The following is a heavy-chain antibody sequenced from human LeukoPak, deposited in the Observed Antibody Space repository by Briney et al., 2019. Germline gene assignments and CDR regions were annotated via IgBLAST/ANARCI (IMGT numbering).Heavy chain of an antibody. CDR1: GFTFSSYS. CDR2: ISSSSSTI. Sequence: GGSLRLSCAASGFTFSSYSMNWVRQAPGKGLEWVSYISSSSSTIYYADSVKGRFTISRDNAKNSLYLQMNSLRAEDTAVYYCARDLFDYGVSWGQGTLVTVSS. V-gene: IGHV3-48*01. CDR3: ARDLFDYGVS. J-gene: IGHJ4*02. D-gene: IGHD4-17*01.